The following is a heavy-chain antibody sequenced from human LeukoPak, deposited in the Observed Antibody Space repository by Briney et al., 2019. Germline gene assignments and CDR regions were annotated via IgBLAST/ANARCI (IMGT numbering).Heavy chain of an antibody. CDR2: IWHDGGDK. D-gene: IGHD3-10*01. Sequence: GGSLRLSCAASGFIFSSYGMHWVRQAPGKGLEWVAAIWHDGGDKYYADSVKGRFTIPRDNSKNTLFLQMNSLRAEDTAIYYCAKAGSTAFDIWGPGTMVIVSS. J-gene: IGHJ3*02. CDR1: GFIFSSYG. CDR3: AKAGSTAFDI. V-gene: IGHV3-33*06.